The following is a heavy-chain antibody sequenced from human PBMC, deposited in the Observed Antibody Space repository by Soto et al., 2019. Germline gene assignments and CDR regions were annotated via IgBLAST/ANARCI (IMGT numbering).Heavy chain of an antibody. D-gene: IGHD3-22*01. CDR1: GDSVTSGTYY. V-gene: IGHV4-61*01. CDR2: ISYSERA. Sequence: WETLSLTCTVSGDSVTSGTYYWTWIRQTPGKGLEWIGYISYSERANYNPSLKSRVTISIDTSKNQFSLKLSSVTAADTAVYYCARDTYYYDTNGYYYFDYWGRGTLVTVSS. J-gene: IGHJ4*02. CDR3: ARDTYYYDTNGYYYFDY.